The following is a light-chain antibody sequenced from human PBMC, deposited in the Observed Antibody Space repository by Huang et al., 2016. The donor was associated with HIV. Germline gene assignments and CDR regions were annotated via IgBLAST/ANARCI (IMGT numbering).Light chain of an antibody. J-gene: IGKJ4*01. V-gene: IGKV3-11*01. Sequence: EIVLTQSPATLSLSPGERGTLSCKASQSVGNFLAWLQQKPGQAPRLIITDASNRATGIPARFSGSGSGTDFTLTISSLEPEDFAVYYCQQRSNWPLTFGGGTKVEIK. CDR1: QSVGNF. CDR3: QQRSNWPLT. CDR2: DAS.